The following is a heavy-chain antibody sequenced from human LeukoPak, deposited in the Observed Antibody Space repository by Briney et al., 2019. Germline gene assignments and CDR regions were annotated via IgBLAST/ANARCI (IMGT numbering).Heavy chain of an antibody. CDR1: GFTFSSYA. Sequence: PGGSLRLSCAASGFTFSSYAMSWVRQAPGKGLEWVSAISGSGGSTYYADSVEGRFTISRDNSKNTLYLQMNSLRAEDTAVYYCSTHHAYGDVNWFDHWGQGTLVTVSP. J-gene: IGHJ5*02. D-gene: IGHD4-17*01. CDR3: STHHAYGDVNWFDH. V-gene: IGHV3-23*01. CDR2: ISGSGGST.